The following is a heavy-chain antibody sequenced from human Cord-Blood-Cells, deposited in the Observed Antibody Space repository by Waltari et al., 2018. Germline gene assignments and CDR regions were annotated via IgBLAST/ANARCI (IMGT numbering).Heavy chain of an antibody. J-gene: IGHJ4*02. CDR3: ARDLAVGYSGYGFDY. V-gene: IGHV1-69*08. D-gene: IGHD5-12*01. Sequence: QVQLVQSGAEVKKPGYSVKVSCKAPGGTFSSYTISWVRQAPGQGLEWMGRIIPILGIANYAQKFQGRVTITADKSTSTAYMELSSLRSEDTAVYYCARDLAVGYSGYGFDYWGQGTLVTVSS. CDR2: IIPILGIA. CDR1: GGTFSSYT.